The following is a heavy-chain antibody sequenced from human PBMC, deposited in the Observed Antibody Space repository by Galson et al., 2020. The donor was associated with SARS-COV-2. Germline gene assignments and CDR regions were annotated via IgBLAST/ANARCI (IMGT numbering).Heavy chain of an antibody. V-gene: IGHV3-30*03. D-gene: IGHD3-22*01. J-gene: IGHJ3*02. Sequence: GESLKISCAASGFTFSSYGMHWVRQAPGKGLEWVAVISYDGSNKYYADSVKGRFTISRDNSKNTLYLQMNSLRAEDTAVYYCARGMGEYYYDSSGYYDYIVPNAFDIWGQGTMVTVSS. CDR1: GFTFSSYG. CDR3: ARGMGEYYYDSSGYYDYIVPNAFDI. CDR2: ISYDGSNK.